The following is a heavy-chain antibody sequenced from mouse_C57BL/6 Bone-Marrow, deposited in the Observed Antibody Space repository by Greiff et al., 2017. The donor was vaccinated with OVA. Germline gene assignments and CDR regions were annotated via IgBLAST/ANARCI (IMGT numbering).Heavy chain of an antibody. Sequence: VQLQQSGPELVKPGASVKISCKASGYAFSSSWMNWVKQRTGQGLEWIGEIYPRSGNTYYNEKFKGKATLTADKSSSTAYMELRSLTSEDSAVYFCARSLITTVVAPDYWGKGTTLTVSS. CDR2: IYPRSGNT. D-gene: IGHD1-1*01. CDR3: ARSLITTVVAPDY. V-gene: IGHV1-81*01. CDR1: GYAFSSSW. J-gene: IGHJ2*01.